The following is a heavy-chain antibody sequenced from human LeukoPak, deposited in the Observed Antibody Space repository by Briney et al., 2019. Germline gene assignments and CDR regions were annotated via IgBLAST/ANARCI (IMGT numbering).Heavy chain of an antibody. CDR2: IIPIFGTA. Sequence: SVKVSCKASGGTFSSYAISWVRQAPGQGLEWMGGIIPIFGTANYAQKFQGRVTITADESPRTAYMELSSLRSEDTAVYYCARELCYYDSSGYCPPYFDYWGQGTLVTVSS. J-gene: IGHJ4*02. D-gene: IGHD3-22*01. CDR1: GGTFSSYA. V-gene: IGHV1-69*01. CDR3: ARELCYYDSSGYCPPYFDY.